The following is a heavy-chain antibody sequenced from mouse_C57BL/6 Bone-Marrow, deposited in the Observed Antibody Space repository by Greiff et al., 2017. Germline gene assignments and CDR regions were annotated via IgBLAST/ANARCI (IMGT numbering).Heavy chain of an antibody. J-gene: IGHJ4*01. CDR1: GFNIKNTY. V-gene: IGHV14-3*01. D-gene: IGHD2-2*01. Sequence: VQLQQSVAELVRPGASVKLSCTASGFNIKNTYMHWVKQRPEQGLEWIGRIDPANGNPKYAPKFQGKATITADTPSNTASLQLSSLPSEDTSIYYCARSGLRRYYAMDYWGQGTSVTVSS. CDR3: ARSGLRRYYAMDY. CDR2: IDPANGNP.